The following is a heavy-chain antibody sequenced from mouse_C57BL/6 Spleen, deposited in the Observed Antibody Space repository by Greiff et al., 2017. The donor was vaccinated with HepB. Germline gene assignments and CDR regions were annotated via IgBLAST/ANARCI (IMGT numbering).Heavy chain of an antibody. J-gene: IGHJ4*01. V-gene: IGHV1-61*01. CDR2: IYPSDSET. CDR3: ARGKLTGTGDYAMDY. D-gene: IGHD4-1*01. Sequence: QVQLQQPGAELVRPGSSVKLSCKASGYTFTSYWMDWVKQRPGQGLEWIGNIYPSDSETHYNQKFMDKATLTVDKSSSTAYMQLSSLTSEDSAVYYCARGKLTGTGDYAMDYWGQGTSVTVSS. CDR1: GYTFTSYW.